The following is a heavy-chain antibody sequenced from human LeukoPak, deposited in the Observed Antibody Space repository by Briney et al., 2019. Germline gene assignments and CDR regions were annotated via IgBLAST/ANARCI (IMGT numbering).Heavy chain of an antibody. CDR2: ISSSGSTI. D-gene: IGHD5-24*01. J-gene: IGHJ5*02. Sequence: GGSLRLSCAASGFTFSDYYMSWIRPAPGKGLEWVSYISSSGSTIYYADSVKGRFTISRDNAKNSLYLQMNSLRAEDTAVYYCARERERSDWFDPWGQGTLVTVSS. V-gene: IGHV3-11*01. CDR1: GFTFSDYY. CDR3: ARERERSDWFDP.